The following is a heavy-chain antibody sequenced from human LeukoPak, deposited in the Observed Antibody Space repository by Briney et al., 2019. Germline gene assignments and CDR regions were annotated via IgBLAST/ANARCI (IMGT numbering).Heavy chain of an antibody. CDR3: ASQYYYDRSGYMRDY. J-gene: IGHJ4*02. Sequence: SQTLSLTCAVYGGSFSGYYWSWIRQPPGKGLEWIGEINHSGSTNYNPSLKSRVTISVDTSKNQFSLKLSSVTAADTAVYYCASQYYYDRSGYMRDYWGQGTLVTVSS. D-gene: IGHD3-22*01. CDR2: INHSGST. CDR1: GGSFSGYY. V-gene: IGHV4-34*01.